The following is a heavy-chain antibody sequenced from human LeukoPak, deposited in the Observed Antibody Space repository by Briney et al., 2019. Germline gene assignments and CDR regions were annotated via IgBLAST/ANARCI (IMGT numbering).Heavy chain of an antibody. Sequence: GGSLRLSCAASGFTFSSYAMHWVRQAPGKGLEWVAVISYDGSNKYYADSVKGRFTISRDNSKNTLYLQMNSLRAEDTAVYYCAREFFTMIVGGLDYWGQGTLVTVSS. CDR2: ISYDGSNK. D-gene: IGHD3-22*01. CDR3: AREFFTMIVGGLDY. CDR1: GFTFSSYA. V-gene: IGHV3-30-3*01. J-gene: IGHJ4*02.